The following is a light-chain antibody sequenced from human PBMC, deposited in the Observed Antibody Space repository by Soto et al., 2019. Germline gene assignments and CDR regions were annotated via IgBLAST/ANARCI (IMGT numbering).Light chain of an antibody. CDR2: KIS. CDR1: QSLVHSDGNTY. J-gene: IGKJ1*01. Sequence: IMMTQPHLSSPVTLEEPSSVASTSSQSLVHSDGNTYLSWLQQRPGQPPRLLIHKISNRFFGVPDRFSGSGAGTEFTLKISSFEPEHVNTYYCLQDTLFPRPFAQGIKVDI. CDR3: LQDTLFPRP. V-gene: IGKV2-24*01.